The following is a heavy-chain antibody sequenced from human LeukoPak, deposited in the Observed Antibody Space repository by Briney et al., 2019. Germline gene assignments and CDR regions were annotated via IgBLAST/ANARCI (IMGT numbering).Heavy chain of an antibody. CDR2: ISGSGGST. J-gene: IGHJ4*02. D-gene: IGHD3-16*01. Sequence: GGSLRLSCAASGFTFSSYAMSWVRQAPGKGLEWVSAISGSGGSTYYADSVKGRFTISRDNSKNSLFLQMNSLTPEDTAVYYCARDIRGNYFDSWGQGTLVTVSS. CDR1: GFTFSSYA. V-gene: IGHV3-23*01. CDR3: ARDIRGNYFDS.